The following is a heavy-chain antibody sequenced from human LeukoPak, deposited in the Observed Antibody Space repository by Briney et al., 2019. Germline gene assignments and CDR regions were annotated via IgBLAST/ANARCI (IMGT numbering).Heavy chain of an antibody. CDR3: ARDIIAAANWFDP. CDR1: GGTFSSYA. D-gene: IGHD6-6*01. J-gene: IGHJ5*02. Sequence: ASVKVSCKASGGTFSSYAISWVRQAPGQGLEWMGWINPNSGGTNYAQKFQGRVTMTRDTSISTAYMELSRLRSDDTAVYYCARDIIAAANWFDPWGQGTLVTVSS. CDR2: INPNSGGT. V-gene: IGHV1-2*02.